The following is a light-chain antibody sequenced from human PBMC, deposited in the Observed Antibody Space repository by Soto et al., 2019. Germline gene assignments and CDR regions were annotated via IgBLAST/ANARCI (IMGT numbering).Light chain of an antibody. J-gene: IGKJ1*01. CDR2: DAS. V-gene: IGKV3-11*01. CDR3: QQRSNWPPTWT. Sequence: ENLFTQSPAPPSFSPREKDTPSCRASQSVSSYLAWYQQKPGQAPRLLIYDASNRATGIPARFSGSGSGTDFTLTISSLEPEDFAVYYCQQRSNWPPTWTFGQGTKV. CDR1: QSVSSY.